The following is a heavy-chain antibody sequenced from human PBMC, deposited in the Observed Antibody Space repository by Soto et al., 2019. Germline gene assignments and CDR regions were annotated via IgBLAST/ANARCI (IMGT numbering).Heavy chain of an antibody. CDR3: ARDTYYYDSSRYYFYYYGMDV. Sequence: SLRLSCAASGFTFSSYEMNWVRQAPGKGLEWVSYISSSGSTIYYADSVKGRFTISRDNAKNSLYLQMNSLRAEDTAVYYCARDTYYYDSSRYYFYYYGMDVWGQGTTVTVSS. V-gene: IGHV3-48*03. CDR2: ISSSGSTI. CDR1: GFTFSSYE. D-gene: IGHD3-22*01. J-gene: IGHJ6*02.